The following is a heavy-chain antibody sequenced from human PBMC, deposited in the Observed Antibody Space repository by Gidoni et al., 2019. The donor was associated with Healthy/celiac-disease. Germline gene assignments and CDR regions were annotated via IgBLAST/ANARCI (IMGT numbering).Heavy chain of an antibody. CDR3: AKAPRMSLLDS. CDR1: GFTFSSYA. CDR2: IGGSGVST. V-gene: IGHV3-23*01. Sequence: EGQLLESGGGVVQPGGALRRSCAASGFTFSSYAMSWVRQAPGKGLAWVSSIGGSGVSTSYADSVTRRFTISRDNSKNTLYLQMNSLRAEDTAVYYCAKAPRMSLLDSWGQGTLVTVSS. D-gene: IGHD2-15*01. J-gene: IGHJ5*01.